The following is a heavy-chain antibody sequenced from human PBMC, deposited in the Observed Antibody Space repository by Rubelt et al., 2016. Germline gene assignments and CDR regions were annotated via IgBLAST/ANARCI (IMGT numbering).Heavy chain of an antibody. CDR3: ARADYGGNTDAFDI. V-gene: IGHV4-61*05. J-gene: IGHJ3*02. D-gene: IGHD4-23*01. Sequence: QLQLQESGPGLVKPSETLSLTCTVSGGSISSSSYYWGWIRQPPGKGLEWIGYIYYSGSTNYNPSLKSRVTISIDTSKNQFSLKLSSVTAADTAVYYCARADYGGNTDAFDIWGQGTVVTVSS. CDR2: IYYSGST. CDR1: GGSISSSSYY.